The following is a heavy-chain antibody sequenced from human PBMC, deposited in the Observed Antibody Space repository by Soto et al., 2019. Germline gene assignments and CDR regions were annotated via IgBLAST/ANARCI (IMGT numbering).Heavy chain of an antibody. Sequence: RASVKVSCKASGYRFTSYGISWVRQAPGQGLEWLGWISAYDDNTKYAQTLQGRVSMSTDTSTNTAYMELRSLRSDDTAMYYCARGGYYDSSGSRNYHYYGMNVWGQGTTVTVSS. J-gene: IGHJ6*02. CDR1: GYRFTSYG. CDR2: ISAYDDNT. CDR3: ARGGYYDSSGSRNYHYYGMNV. D-gene: IGHD3-22*01. V-gene: IGHV1-18*01.